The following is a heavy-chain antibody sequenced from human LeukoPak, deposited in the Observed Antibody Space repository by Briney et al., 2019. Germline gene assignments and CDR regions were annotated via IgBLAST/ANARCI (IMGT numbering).Heavy chain of an antibody. CDR1: GYTFTSYG. J-gene: IGHJ4*02. D-gene: IGHD3-22*01. CDR3: ATRLSGYYYDSSGSIHLDY. CDR2: ISAYNGNT. V-gene: IGHV1-18*01. Sequence: ASVKVSCKASGYTFTSYGISWVRQAPGQGLEWMGWISAYNGNTKYAQKLQGRVTMTTDTSTSTVYMELRSLRSDDTAVYYCATRLSGYYYDSSGSIHLDYWGQGTLVTVSS.